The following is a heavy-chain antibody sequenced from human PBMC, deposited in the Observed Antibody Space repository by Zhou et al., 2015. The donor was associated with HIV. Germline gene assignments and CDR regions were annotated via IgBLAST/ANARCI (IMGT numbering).Heavy chain of an antibody. CDR1: GYTFSDYY. V-gene: IGHV1-2*06. CDR3: ARVMGSSSWFAY. Sequence: QVQLVQSGAEVKKPGASVKVSCKASGYTFSDYYIHWVRQAPGQGLEWMGRINPNSGGTNYAQKFQGRVSMTRDTSISTAYMELSRLRSGDTAVYYCARVMGSSSWFAYWGQGTLVTVSS. D-gene: IGHD6-13*01. J-gene: IGHJ4*02. CDR2: INPNSGGT.